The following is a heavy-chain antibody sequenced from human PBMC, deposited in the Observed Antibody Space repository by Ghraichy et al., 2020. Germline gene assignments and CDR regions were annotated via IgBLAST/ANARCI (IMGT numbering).Heavy chain of an antibody. D-gene: IGHD1-26*01. Sequence: GGSLRLSCAASGFTFSSYSMNWVRQAPGKGLEWVSFISSTSSTIYYADSVEGRFTISRDNAKNSLYLQMNSLRDEDTAVYYCARDRADTGSFLGYWGQGSLVTVSS. CDR1: GFTFSSYS. J-gene: IGHJ4*02. CDR3: ARDRADTGSFLGY. V-gene: IGHV3-48*02. CDR2: ISSTSSTI.